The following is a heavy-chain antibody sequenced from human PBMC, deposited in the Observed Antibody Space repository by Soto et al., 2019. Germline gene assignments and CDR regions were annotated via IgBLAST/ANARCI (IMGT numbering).Heavy chain of an antibody. Sequence: QVHLVQSGAEVKKPGASVKVSCKGSGYAFTTYGITWVRQAPGQGLEWMGWISAHNGNTNYAQKLQGRVTMTRDTSTSTVYMELSSLRSEDTAVYYCARGGDVVLVTAPLDYWGQGTLVTVSS. CDR3: ARGGDVVLVTAPLDY. CDR2: ISAHNGNT. CDR1: GYAFTTYG. J-gene: IGHJ4*02. D-gene: IGHD2-21*02. V-gene: IGHV1-18*01.